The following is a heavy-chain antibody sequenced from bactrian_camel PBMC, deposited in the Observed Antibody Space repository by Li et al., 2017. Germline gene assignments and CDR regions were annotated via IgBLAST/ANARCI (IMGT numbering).Heavy chain of an antibody. CDR2: LNIDGKT. CDR1: GYVFSSHC. Sequence: VPVGGSLRLSCVSSVGYVFSSHCMGWFLQAQGKERAGVAALNIDGKTTYADFVKGRFTISQDSAKNTLYLQMDSLSPKDTGMYYCAAPPHLHTYCNLDPTAYRHWGQGTQVTVS. V-gene: IGHV3S57*01. J-gene: IGHJ4*01. CDR3: AAPPHLHTYCNLDPTAYRH. D-gene: IGHD3*01.